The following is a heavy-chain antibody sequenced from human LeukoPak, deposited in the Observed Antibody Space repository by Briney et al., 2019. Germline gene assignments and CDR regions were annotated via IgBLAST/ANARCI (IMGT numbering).Heavy chain of an antibody. CDR3: ASKDYYDSSGYYCAY. V-gene: IGHV4-38-2*01. J-gene: IGHJ4*02. CDR2: IYHSGST. D-gene: IGHD3-22*01. CDR1: GYSISSGYY. Sequence: SETLSLTCAVSGYSISSGYYWGWIRQPPGKGLEWIGSIYHSGSTYHNPSLKSRVTISVDTSKNQFSLKLSSVTAADTAVYYCASKDYYDSSGYYCAYWGQGTLVTVSS.